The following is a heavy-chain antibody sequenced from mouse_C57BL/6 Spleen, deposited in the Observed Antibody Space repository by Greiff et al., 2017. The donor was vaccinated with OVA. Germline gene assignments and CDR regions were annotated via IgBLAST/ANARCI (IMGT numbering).Heavy chain of an antibody. V-gene: IGHV1-80*01. J-gene: IGHJ2*01. CDR3: ARPPSYYSNYEDDY. D-gene: IGHD2-5*01. CDR1: GYAFSSYW. CDR2: IYPGDGDT. Sequence: QVQLKQSGAELVKPGASVKISCKASGYAFSSYWMNWVKQRPGKGLEWIGQIYPGDGDTNYNGKFKGKATLTADKSSSTAYMQLSSLTSEDSAVYFCARPPSYYSNYEDDYWGQGTTLTVSS.